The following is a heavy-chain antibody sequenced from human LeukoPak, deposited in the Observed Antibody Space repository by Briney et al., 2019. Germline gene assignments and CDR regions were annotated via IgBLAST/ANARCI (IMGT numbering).Heavy chain of an antibody. CDR2: INHSGST. J-gene: IGHJ6*02. CDR1: GGSFSGYY. V-gene: IGHV4-34*01. CDR3: ARRSTVPGGYYGMDV. Sequence: PSETLSLTCAVYGGSFSGYYWRWIRQPPGKGLEWIGEINHSGSTNYNPSLKSRVTISVHTSKIQFSLKVTSATTADTAVYYCARRSTVPGGYYGMDVWGQGTTVTVSS.